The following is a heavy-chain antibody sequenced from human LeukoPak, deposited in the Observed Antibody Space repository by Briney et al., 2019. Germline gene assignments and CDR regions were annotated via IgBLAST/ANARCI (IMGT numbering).Heavy chain of an antibody. V-gene: IGHV4-34*01. J-gene: IGHJ4*02. Sequence: NPSETLSLTCAVYGGSFSGYYWSWIRQPPGKGLEWIGEINHSGSTNYNPSLKSRVTISVDTSKNQFSLKLSSVTAADTAVYYCARWDLRVAGIDYWGQGTLVTVSS. CDR2: INHSGST. CDR1: GGSFSGYY. D-gene: IGHD6-19*01. CDR3: ARWDLRVAGIDY.